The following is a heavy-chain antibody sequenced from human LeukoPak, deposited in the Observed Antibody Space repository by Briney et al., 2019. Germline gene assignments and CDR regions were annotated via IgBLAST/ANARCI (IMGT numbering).Heavy chain of an antibody. V-gene: IGHV3-7*01. CDR1: GFTFNTYW. D-gene: IGHD6-13*01. CDR3: ASWYSNDSNPRFDY. J-gene: IGHJ4*02. CDR2: IKQDGSQT. Sequence: GGSLTLSCAASGFTFNTYWMGWIRQAPGKGLEWVANIKQDGSQTYYVDYVKGRFTISRDNANKLLSLQMNGLRAEDAAVYHCASWYSNDSNPRFDYWGQGTLVTVSS.